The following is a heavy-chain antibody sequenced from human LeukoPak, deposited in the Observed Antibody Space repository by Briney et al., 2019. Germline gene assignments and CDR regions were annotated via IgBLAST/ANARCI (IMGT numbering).Heavy chain of an antibody. Sequence: ASVKVSCTVSGYTLTELSMHWVRQAPGKGLEWMGGFDPEDGETIYAQKFQGRVTMTEDTSTDTAYMELSSLRSEDTAVYYCAIGMYYYDSSGFYWGQGTLVTVSS. V-gene: IGHV1-24*01. D-gene: IGHD3-22*01. J-gene: IGHJ4*02. CDR2: FDPEDGET. CDR1: GYTLTELS. CDR3: AIGMYYYDSSGFY.